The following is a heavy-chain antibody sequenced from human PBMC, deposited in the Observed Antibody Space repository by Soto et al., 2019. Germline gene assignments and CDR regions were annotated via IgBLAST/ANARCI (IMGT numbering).Heavy chain of an antibody. CDR1: GYTLTELS. Sequence: ASVKVSCKVPGYTLTELSMHWVRQAPGKGLEWMGGFDPEDGETIYAQKSQGRVTMTEDTSTDTAYMELSSLRSEDTAVYYCATDIAAAGPADAFDIWGQGTMVTVSS. V-gene: IGHV1-24*01. CDR2: FDPEDGET. D-gene: IGHD6-13*01. J-gene: IGHJ3*02. CDR3: ATDIAAAGPADAFDI.